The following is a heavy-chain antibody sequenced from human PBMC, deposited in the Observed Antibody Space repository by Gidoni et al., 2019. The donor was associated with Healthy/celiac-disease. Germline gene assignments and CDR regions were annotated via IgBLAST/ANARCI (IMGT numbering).Heavy chain of an antibody. D-gene: IGHD6-19*01. J-gene: IGHJ6*02. CDR2: INAGNGNT. V-gene: IGHV1-3*01. CDR3: ARGGEQWLEGDYYGMDV. Sequence: LEWMGWINAGNGNTKYSQKFQGRVTITRDTSASTAYMELSSLGSEDTAVYYCARGGEQWLEGDYYGMDVWGQGTTVTVSS.